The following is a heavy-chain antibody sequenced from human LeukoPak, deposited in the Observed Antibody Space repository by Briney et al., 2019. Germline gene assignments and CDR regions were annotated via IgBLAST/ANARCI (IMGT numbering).Heavy chain of an antibody. CDR1: GFTFGPYA. CDR2: ISWDSSTI. Sequence: PGGCLRLSCAASGFTFGPYAMNWVRLAPGKGLQWVAYISWDSSTIHYSDSVRGRFTISRDNAKNSLYLQMNSLRVEDTAVYYCARDADGNTDHWGQGTLVTVSS. V-gene: IGHV3-48*04. CDR3: ARDADGNTDH. J-gene: IGHJ4*02.